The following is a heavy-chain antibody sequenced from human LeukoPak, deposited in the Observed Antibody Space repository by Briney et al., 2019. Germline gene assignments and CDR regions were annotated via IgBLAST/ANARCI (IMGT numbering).Heavy chain of an antibody. D-gene: IGHD2/OR15-2a*01. CDR1: GFTFATYS. CDR3: ARTSMRAFDI. V-gene: IGHV3-48*02. J-gene: IGHJ3*02. Sequence: PGGSLRLSCAASGFTFATYSMNWVRQAPGKGLEWVSYISSSSSTIYYADSVKGRFTISRDSGKNSLYLQMNSQRDEDTAVYYCARTSMRAFDIWGQGTMVTVSS. CDR2: ISSSSSTI.